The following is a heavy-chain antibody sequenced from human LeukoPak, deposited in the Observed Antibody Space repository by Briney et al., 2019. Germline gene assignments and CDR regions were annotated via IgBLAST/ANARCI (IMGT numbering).Heavy chain of an antibody. D-gene: IGHD6-19*01. CDR2: IIPIFGTA. V-gene: IGHV1-69*06. Sequence: GASVKVSCKASGGTFSSYAISWVRQAPGQGLEWMGGIIPIFGTANYAQKFQGRVTITADKSTSTAYMELSSLRSEDTAVYYCARDPVSYSSGWPPGDYFDYWGQGTLVTVSS. CDR1: GGTFSSYA. J-gene: IGHJ4*02. CDR3: ARDPVSYSSGWPPGDYFDY.